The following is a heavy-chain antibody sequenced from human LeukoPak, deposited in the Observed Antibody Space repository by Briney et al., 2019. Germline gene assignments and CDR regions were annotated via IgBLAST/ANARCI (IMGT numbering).Heavy chain of an antibody. D-gene: IGHD1-26*01. CDR1: GFTVSSNY. J-gene: IGHJ4*02. CDR3: ARDAHSGTYLFEF. CDR2: IYSGGGT. V-gene: IGHV3-53*01. Sequence: GGSLRLSCAASGFTVSSNYMSWIRQAPGKGLEWVSVIYSGGGTYYADSVKGRFTISRDNAKNSLYLQMNSLRDDDTAVYYCARDAHSGTYLFEFWGQGTLVTVSS.